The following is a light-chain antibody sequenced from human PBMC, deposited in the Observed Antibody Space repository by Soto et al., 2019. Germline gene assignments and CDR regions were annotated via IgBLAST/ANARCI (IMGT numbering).Light chain of an antibody. CDR1: QSVSD. Sequence: ENVLKHSPGTLSLTPGERATLSCRASQSVSDLAWYQQKPGQAPRLLIYGPSTRATGIPDRVSGSGSGTDFTLTISGLEPEDFAVYYCQQYGSSPWTFGQGTKVDIK. CDR3: QQYGSSPWT. V-gene: IGKV3-20*01. J-gene: IGKJ1*01. CDR2: GPS.